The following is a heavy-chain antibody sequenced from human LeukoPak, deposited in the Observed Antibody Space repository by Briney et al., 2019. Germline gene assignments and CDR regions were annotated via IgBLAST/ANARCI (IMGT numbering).Heavy chain of an antibody. V-gene: IGHV4-59*01. J-gene: IGHJ4*02. CDR1: GDSISSYY. Sequence: SETLSLTCTVSGDSISSYYWTWIRQPPGKGLEWIGYIYYSGSTNYNPSLKSRVTISIDTSKNQYSLKLSSVTAADTAVYYCARDRYYYDSSGYYRFFDYWGQGTLVTVSS. CDR2: IYYSGST. D-gene: IGHD3-22*01. CDR3: ARDRYYYDSSGYYRFFDY.